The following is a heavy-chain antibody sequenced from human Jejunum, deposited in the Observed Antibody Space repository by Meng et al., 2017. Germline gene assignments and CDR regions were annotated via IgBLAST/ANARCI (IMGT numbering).Heavy chain of an antibody. CDR2: IKPSGGST. Sequence: QVQMVQSGSEVKKPGASVKVSCKASGYTFTNYAVTWVRQAPGQGLEWVGMIKPSGGSTIYAQKFQGRVTVTRDTSTTTVYMELSSLRSEDTAVYYCAREVTGTDFDYWGQGTPVTVSS. D-gene: IGHD1-1*01. J-gene: IGHJ4*02. CDR1: GYTFTNYA. V-gene: IGHV1-46*01. CDR3: AREVTGTDFDY.